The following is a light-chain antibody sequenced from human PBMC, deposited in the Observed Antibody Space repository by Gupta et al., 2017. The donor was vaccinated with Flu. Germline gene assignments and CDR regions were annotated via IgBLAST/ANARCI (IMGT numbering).Light chain of an antibody. CDR1: ISDVGACNY. V-gene: IGLV2-14*01. CDR3: NSFTTSTTYV. CDR2: DVT. J-gene: IGLJ1*01. Sequence: QSALTQPVSVSGSPGQSINLSCNGTISDVGACNYVSWYQQRPGKAPELFIYDVTNRPPGVSDRFSGSKSGNTASLTISGLQAEDEADYYCNSFTTSTTYVFGTGTKVTVL.